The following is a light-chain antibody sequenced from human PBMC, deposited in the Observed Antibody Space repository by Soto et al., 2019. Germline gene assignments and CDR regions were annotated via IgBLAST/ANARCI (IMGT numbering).Light chain of an antibody. CDR1: QSISSW. V-gene: IGKV1-5*01. J-gene: IGKJ1*01. CDR3: QQYNSYSWT. CDR2: AAS. Sequence: DIPMTQSPSTLSASVGDRVTITCRASQSISSWLAWYQQKPGKAPRLLIYAASSLKIGVPSRFSGSGSGTEFTLTISSLQPDDFATYYCQQYNSYSWTFGQGTKVEIK.